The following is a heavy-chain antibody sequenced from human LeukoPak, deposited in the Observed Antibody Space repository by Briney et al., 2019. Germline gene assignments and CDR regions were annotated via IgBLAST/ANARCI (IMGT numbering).Heavy chain of an antibody. Sequence: SETLTLTCSVSDDSITMYYWTWIRQPPGEGLEGLGYAYHTGSTNFNPSLNGRVSISRDTTKNLFSLRLRSVTAADTAVYYCASVEPLEMATITGPRNNWFDPWGQGTLVTVSS. CDR2: AYHTGST. J-gene: IGHJ5*02. D-gene: IGHD5-24*01. V-gene: IGHV4-59*12. CDR1: DDSITMYY. CDR3: ASVEPLEMATITGPRNNWFDP.